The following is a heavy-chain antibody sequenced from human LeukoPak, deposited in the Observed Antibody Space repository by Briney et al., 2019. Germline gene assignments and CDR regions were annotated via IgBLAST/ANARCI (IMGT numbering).Heavy chain of an antibody. Sequence: ASVKVSCKASGCTFSSYAISWVRQAPGQGLEWMGRIIPILGIANYAQKFQGRVTITADKSTSTAYMELSSLRSEDTAVYYCARGYYYDSSGYYPQFSYWGQGTLVTVSP. J-gene: IGHJ4*02. V-gene: IGHV1-69*04. CDR3: ARGYYYDSSGYYPQFSY. D-gene: IGHD3-22*01. CDR1: GCTFSSYA. CDR2: IIPILGIA.